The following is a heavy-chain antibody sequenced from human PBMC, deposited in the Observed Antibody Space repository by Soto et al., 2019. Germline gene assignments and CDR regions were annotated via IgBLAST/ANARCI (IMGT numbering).Heavy chain of an antibody. D-gene: IGHD3-22*01. CDR2: IYYSGST. J-gene: IGHJ4*02. V-gene: IGHV4-31*03. Sequence: SETLSLTCTVSGGSISSGGYYWSWIRQHPGKGLEWIGYIYYSGSTYYNPSLKSRVTISVDTSKNQFSLKLSSVTAADTAVYYCAREPRYYDSSHNPGHWGQVTLVNVS. CDR3: AREPRYYDSSHNPGH. CDR1: GGSISSGGYY.